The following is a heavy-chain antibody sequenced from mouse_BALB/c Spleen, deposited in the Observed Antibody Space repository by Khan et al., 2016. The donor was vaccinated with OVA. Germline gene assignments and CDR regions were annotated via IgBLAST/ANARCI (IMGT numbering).Heavy chain of an antibody. CDR2: IDPPNDDS. CDR1: GFNIKDTY. V-gene: IGHV14-3*02. CDR3: ATLYGNPLTL. Sequence: VQLQQSGAELVKPGASVKLSCSASGFNIKDTYIHWMKQRPEQGLEWIGRIDPPNDDSKYGPKFQAKATLTADTSSNTAYLQLSSLTSEDTAFYYCATLYGNPLTLWGQGTLVSVSA. D-gene: IGHD2-1*01. J-gene: IGHJ3*02.